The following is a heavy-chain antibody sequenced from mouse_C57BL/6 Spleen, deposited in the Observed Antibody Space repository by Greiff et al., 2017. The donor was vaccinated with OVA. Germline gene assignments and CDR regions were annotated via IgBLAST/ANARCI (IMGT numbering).Heavy chain of an antibody. D-gene: IGHD2-4*01. V-gene: IGHV5-6*01. J-gene: IGHJ2*01. Sequence: EVHLVESGGDLVKPGGSLKLSCAASGFTFSSYGMSWVRQTPDKRLEWVATISSGGSYTYYPDSVKGRFTISRDNAKNTLYLQMSSLKSEDTAMYYCARHLYDYDAYYFDYWGQGTTLTVSS. CDR2: ISSGGSYT. CDR3: ARHLYDYDAYYFDY. CDR1: GFTFSSYG.